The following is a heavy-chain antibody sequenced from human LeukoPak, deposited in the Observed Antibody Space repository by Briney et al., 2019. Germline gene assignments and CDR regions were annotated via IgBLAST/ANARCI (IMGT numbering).Heavy chain of an antibody. CDR3: ARDPSSNYYYGMDV. Sequence: SETLSLTCTVSGGSISSYYWSWIRQPAGKGLEWIGRIYTSGSTNYNPSLKSRVTMSVDTSKNQFSLRLSSVTAADTAVYHCARDPSSNYYYGMDVWGQGTTVTVSS. CDR1: GGSISSYY. CDR2: IYTSGST. V-gene: IGHV4-4*07. J-gene: IGHJ6*02.